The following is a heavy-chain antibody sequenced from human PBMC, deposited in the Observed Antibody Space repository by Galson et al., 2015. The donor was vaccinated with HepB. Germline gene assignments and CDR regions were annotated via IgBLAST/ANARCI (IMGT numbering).Heavy chain of an antibody. D-gene: IGHD2-15*01. J-gene: IGHJ4*02. CDR3: TTHYCSGGSCLDYYFDY. CDR1: GFTFGDYA. Sequence: SLRLSCAASGFTFGDYAMSWFRQAPGKGLEWVGFIRSKAYGGTTEYAASVKGRFTISRDDSKSIAYLQMNSLKTEDTAVYYCTTHYCSGGSCLDYYFDYWGQGTLVTVSS. V-gene: IGHV3-49*03. CDR2: IRSKAYGGTT.